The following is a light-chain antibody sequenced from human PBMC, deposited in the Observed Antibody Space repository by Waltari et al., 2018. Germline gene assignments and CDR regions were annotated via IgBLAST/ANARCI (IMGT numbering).Light chain of an antibody. Sequence: DIQMTQSPSSLSASVVDTVTITCRASPSVRNFLNWYKQEPVKAPQLLIYGTSSLQTGVPSRFSGRGSGTDFTLSISSLQPEDFAIYFCQQGYMTPRTLGQGPKVEIK. CDR3: QQGYMTPRT. V-gene: IGKV1-39*01. J-gene: IGKJ1*01. CDR2: GTS. CDR1: PSVRNF.